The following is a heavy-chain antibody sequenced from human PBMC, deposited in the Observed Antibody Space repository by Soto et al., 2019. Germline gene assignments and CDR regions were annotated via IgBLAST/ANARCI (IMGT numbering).Heavy chain of an antibody. CDR1: GYTFTNYY. Sequence: QVQLVQSGAEVKKPGASVKVSCKASGYTFTNYYLHWVRQAPGQGLEWMGVINPSGGSTSYAHKLQGRVTMTRDTSTRTVYLELSSLRSEDTALYYCARDRSGFGETNWFDPWGQGPRVIVSS. CDR3: ARDRSGFGETNWFDP. J-gene: IGHJ5*02. D-gene: IGHD3-10*01. CDR2: INPSGGST. V-gene: IGHV1-46*01.